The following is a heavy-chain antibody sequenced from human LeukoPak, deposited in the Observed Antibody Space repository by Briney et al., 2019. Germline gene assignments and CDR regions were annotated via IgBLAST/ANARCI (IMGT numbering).Heavy chain of an antibody. CDR1: GFTFGCFT. D-gene: IGHD3-10*01. CDR2: FRGIDTNT. Sequence: GGSLRLSCAASGFTFGCFTMMWVPGAPGRGLEWVSAFRGIDTNTLYADRVRGVFTISRDNYNNTLFLKMNGLRAEDTAVYYCAKAGFYYGSGNMRPLGSCYFTMDVWGQGTTVTVSS. V-gene: IGHV3-23*01. CDR3: AKAGFYYGSGNMRPLGSCYFTMDV. J-gene: IGHJ6*02.